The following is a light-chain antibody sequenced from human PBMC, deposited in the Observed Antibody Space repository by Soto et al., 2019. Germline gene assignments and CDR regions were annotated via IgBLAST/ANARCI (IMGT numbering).Light chain of an antibody. CDR2: AAS. CDR1: QSISSY. CDR3: QQSYSTPIT. J-gene: IGKJ5*01. Sequence: DIQMTQSPSSLSASVGDRFTITCRASQSISSYLNWYQQRPGKAPKLLIYAASSLQSGVPSRFSGSGSGTDFTLTISSLQPEDFATYYCQQSYSTPITFGQGTRLENK. V-gene: IGKV1-39*01.